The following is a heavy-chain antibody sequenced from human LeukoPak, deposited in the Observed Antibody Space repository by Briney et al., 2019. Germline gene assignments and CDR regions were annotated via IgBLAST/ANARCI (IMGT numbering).Heavy chain of an antibody. V-gene: IGHV3-23*01. J-gene: IGHJ4*02. D-gene: IGHD4-17*01. Sequence: HPGGSLRLSCTTSGFTFSSYAMSWVRQAPGKGLEWVSAISGNGVSTYYADSVKGRFTISRDNSKNTLYLQMNSLRAEDTAVYYCAKGLTAVTIIDYWGQGTLVTVSS. CDR1: GFTFSSYA. CDR2: ISGNGVST. CDR3: AKGLTAVTIIDY.